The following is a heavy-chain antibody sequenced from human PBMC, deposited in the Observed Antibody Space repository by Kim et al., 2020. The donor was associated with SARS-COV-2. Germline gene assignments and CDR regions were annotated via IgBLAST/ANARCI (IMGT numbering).Heavy chain of an antibody. CDR3: ARGDGTVVRAYYYYYGMDV. Sequence: SVKVSCKASGGTFSSYAISWVRQAPGQGLEWMGGIIPIFGTANYAQKFQGRVTITADESTSTAYMELSSLRSEDTAVYYCARGDGTVVRAYYYYYGMDVWGQGTTVTVSS. D-gene: IGHD2-15*01. CDR1: GGTFSSYA. J-gene: IGHJ6*02. V-gene: IGHV1-69*13. CDR2: IIPIFGTA.